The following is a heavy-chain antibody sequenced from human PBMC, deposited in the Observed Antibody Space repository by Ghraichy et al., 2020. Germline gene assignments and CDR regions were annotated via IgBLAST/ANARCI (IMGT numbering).Heavy chain of an antibody. CDR3: ARMGGYKEPLWY. CDR2: IFYSGSS. J-gene: IGHJ4*02. D-gene: IGHD3-10*01. V-gene: IGHV4-59*01. CDR1: GAPITTYF. Sequence: SETLSLTCILSGAPITTYFWSWIRQPPGKGLEWIGDIFYSGSSNYNPSLNSRVTLSIDASNNQFSLNLSSVTAADTALYSCARMGGYKEPLWYWGRGTLVAVSS.